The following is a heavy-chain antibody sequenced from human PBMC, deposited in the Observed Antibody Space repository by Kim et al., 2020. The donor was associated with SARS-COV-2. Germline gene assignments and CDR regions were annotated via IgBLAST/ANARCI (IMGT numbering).Heavy chain of an antibody. D-gene: IGHD3-9*01. Sequence: SETLSLTCTVSGGSISSSSYYWGWIRQPPGKGLEWIGSIYYSGSTYYNPSLKSRVTISVDTSKNQFSLKLSSVTAADTAVYYCASTGLRYFDWLLWGGQG. CDR2: IYYSGST. CDR1: GGSISSSSYY. CDR3: ASTGLRYFDWLLW. J-gene: IGHJ1*01. V-gene: IGHV4-39*01.